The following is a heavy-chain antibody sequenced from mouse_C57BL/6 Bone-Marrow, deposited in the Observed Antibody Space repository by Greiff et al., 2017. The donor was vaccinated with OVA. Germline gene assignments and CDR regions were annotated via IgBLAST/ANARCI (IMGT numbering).Heavy chain of an antibody. Sequence: QVQLQQSGPGLVQPSQSLSITCTVSGFSLTSYGVHWVRQSPGKGLEWLGVIWRGGSTDYNAAFMSKLSITKDNSKSQVFLKMSSLQAEDTAIYYCAKRGDYDGWYFDVWGTGTTVTVSS. CDR1: GFSLTSYG. D-gene: IGHD2-4*01. J-gene: IGHJ1*03. CDR2: IWRGGST. CDR3: AKRGDYDGWYFDV. V-gene: IGHV2-5*01.